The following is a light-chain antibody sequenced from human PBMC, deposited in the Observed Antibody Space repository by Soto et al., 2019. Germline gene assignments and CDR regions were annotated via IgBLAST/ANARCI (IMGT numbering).Light chain of an antibody. J-gene: IGKJ1*01. Sequence: EIVLTPSPGTLSLSPGARATLSCRASQSVSSNLAWYQQKPGQPPRLLIYDASKRATGIPARFSGSGSGTEFTLTISSLQSEDFAVYYCQQYNNWPGTFGQGTKVDIK. CDR1: QSVSSN. V-gene: IGKV3D-15*01. CDR2: DAS. CDR3: QQYNNWPGT.